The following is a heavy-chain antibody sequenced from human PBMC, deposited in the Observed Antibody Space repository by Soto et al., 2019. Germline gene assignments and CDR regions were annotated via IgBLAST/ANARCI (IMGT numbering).Heavy chain of an antibody. CDR3: ARAIRNQLLPDY. CDR2: MNPDSANT. V-gene: IGHV1-8*01. Sequence: QVQLVQSGAEVKQPGASVKVSCRTSGYTFTNYDINWVRQATGQGLEYMGWMNPDSANTGYAQKFQGRVTMTRDTSINTAYMELNSLTSEDTAIYYCARAIRNQLLPDYWGQGSLVIVSS. J-gene: IGHJ4*02. CDR1: GYTFTNYD. D-gene: IGHD2-15*01.